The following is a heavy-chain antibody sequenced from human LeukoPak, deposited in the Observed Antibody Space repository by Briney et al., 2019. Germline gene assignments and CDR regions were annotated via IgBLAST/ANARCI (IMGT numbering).Heavy chain of an antibody. CDR3: AKGAGNSGLNWFDS. V-gene: IGHV3-23*01. J-gene: IGHJ5*01. D-gene: IGHD5-12*01. CDR1: GFSFTTYG. CDR2: ISRSGHTT. Sequence: GGTLRLSCAASGFSFTTYGLSWVRQAPRKGLEWVSSISRSGHTTYYADSVKGRFTISRDNSKNTVYLQINTLRAEDTAEYYCAKGAGNSGLNWFDSWGQGTLVTVSS.